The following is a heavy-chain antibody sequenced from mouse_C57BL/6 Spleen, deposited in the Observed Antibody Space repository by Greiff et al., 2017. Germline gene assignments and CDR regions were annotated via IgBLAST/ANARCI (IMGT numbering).Heavy chain of an antibody. CDR2: INPSNGGT. Sequence: QVQLQQPGTELVKPGASVKLSCKASGYTFTSYWMHWVKQRPGQGLEWIGNINPSNGGTNYNEKFKSKATLTVDKSSSTAYMQLSSLTSEDSAVYDCARTLYYDYDFDYWGQGTTLTVSS. CDR3: ARTLYYDYDFDY. J-gene: IGHJ2*01. V-gene: IGHV1-53*01. CDR1: GYTFTSYW. D-gene: IGHD2-4*01.